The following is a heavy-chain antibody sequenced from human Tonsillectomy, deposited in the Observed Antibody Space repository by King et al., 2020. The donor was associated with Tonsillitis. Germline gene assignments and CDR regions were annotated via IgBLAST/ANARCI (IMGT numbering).Heavy chain of an antibody. CDR3: ARDIALAGLFDY. CDR1: GFTVSSRY. Sequence: VQLVESGGGLVQPGGSLRLSCAASGFTVSSRYMSWVRKAPGKGLEWVSVIYSGGSTYYADSVKGRFTISRDNSKNTLYLQMNSLRAEDTAVYYCARDIALAGLFDYWGQGTLVTVSS. J-gene: IGHJ4*02. V-gene: IGHV3-66*01. D-gene: IGHD6-19*01. CDR2: IYSGGST.